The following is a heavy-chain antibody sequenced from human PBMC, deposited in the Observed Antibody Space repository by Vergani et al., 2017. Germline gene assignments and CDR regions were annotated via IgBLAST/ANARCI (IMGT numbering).Heavy chain of an antibody. CDR1: GFTFSSYA. D-gene: IGHD3-16*02. J-gene: IGHJ4*02. Sequence: EVQLLESGGGLVQPGGSLRLSCAASGFTFSSYAMSWVRQAPGKGLEWVSAISGSGGSTYYADSVKGRFTISRDNSKNTLYLQMNSLRAEDTAVYYCASVVITFGGVIVYFDYWGQGTLVTVSS. V-gene: IGHV3-23*01. CDR2: ISGSGGST. CDR3: ASVVITFGGVIVYFDY.